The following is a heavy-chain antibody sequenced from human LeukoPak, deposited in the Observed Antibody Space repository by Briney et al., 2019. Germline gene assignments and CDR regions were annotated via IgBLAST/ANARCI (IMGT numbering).Heavy chain of an antibody. J-gene: IGHJ4*02. CDR2: ISGSGGGT. V-gene: IGHV3-23*01. D-gene: IGHD3-22*01. CDR3: AKRGVVIRVILVGFHKEAYYFDS. CDR1: GITLSNYG. Sequence: GGFLRLSCAVSGITLSNYGMSWVRQAPGKGLEWVAGISGSGGGTNYADSVKGRFTISRDNPKNTLYLQMNSLRAEDTAVYFCAKRGVVIRVILVGFHKEAYYFDSWGQGALVTVSS.